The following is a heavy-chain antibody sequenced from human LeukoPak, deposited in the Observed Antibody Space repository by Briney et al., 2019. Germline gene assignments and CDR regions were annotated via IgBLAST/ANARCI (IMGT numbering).Heavy chain of an antibody. CDR1: GVSISSGGYS. D-gene: IGHD3-22*01. Sequence: NPSQTLSLTCAVSGVSISSGGYSWSWIRQPPGKGLEWIGYIYHSGSTYYNPSLKSRVTISVDRSKNQFSLKLSSVTAADTAVYYCARRYPTYYYDSSGYLGGAFDIWGQGTMVTVSS. V-gene: IGHV4-30-2*01. J-gene: IGHJ3*02. CDR3: ARRYPTYYYDSSGYLGGAFDI. CDR2: IYHSGST.